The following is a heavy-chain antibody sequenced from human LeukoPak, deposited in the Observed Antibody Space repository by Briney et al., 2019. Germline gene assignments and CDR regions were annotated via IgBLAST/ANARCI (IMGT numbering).Heavy chain of an antibody. CDR3: ARNATVTDY. D-gene: IGHD4-17*01. V-gene: IGHV3-7*01. CDR2: IKQDGSQI. CDR1: GFTVSSKY. J-gene: IGHJ4*02. Sequence: GGSLRPSCAASGFTVSSKYMSWVRQAPGKGLEWVANIKQDGSQIYYVGSVKGRFTISRDNAKGSLYLQMNSLRAEDTAVYYCARNATVTDYWGQGTLVTVSS.